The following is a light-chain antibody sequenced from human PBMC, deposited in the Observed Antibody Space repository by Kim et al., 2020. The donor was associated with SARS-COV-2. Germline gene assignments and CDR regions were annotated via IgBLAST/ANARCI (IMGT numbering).Light chain of an antibody. CDR3: QQYDRPPYT. Sequence: LSPGERATPSCRASQGVASNHLAWCQQKPGQAPRLLIYGTSSRAPAIPDRFSASGSGTDFTLTISRLEPEDFAIYYCQQYDRPPYTFGQGTKLEI. CDR2: GTS. V-gene: IGKV3-20*01. J-gene: IGKJ2*01. CDR1: QGVASNH.